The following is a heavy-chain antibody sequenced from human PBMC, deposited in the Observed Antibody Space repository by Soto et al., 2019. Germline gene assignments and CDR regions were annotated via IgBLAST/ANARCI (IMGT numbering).Heavy chain of an antibody. D-gene: IGHD5-12*01. CDR2: IVPIIGVA. Sequence: QVQLVQSGAEVKKPGSSVKVSCKASGGSFTRHAISWVRQAPGHGLEWMGGIVPIIGVANYAQNFQDRFTLIADESTSTAYRGPTSLKSEATAIYYCARGGDGYNSYFVYWGQGTLVTVSS. V-gene: IGHV1-69*01. CDR3: ARGGDGYNSYFVY. J-gene: IGHJ4*02. CDR1: GGSFTRHA.